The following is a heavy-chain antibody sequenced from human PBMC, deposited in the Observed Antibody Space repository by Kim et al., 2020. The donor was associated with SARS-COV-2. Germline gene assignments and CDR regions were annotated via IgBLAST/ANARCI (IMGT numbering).Heavy chain of an antibody. D-gene: IGHD3-10*01. CDR1: GGSFSGYY. Sequence: SETLSLTCAVYGGSFSGYYWSWIRQPPGKGLEWIGEINHSGSTNYNPSLKSRVTISVDTSKNQFSLKLSSVTAADTAVYYCARKPRYYYGSGSRPPSRYFDYWGQGTLVTVSS. CDR2: INHSGST. CDR3: ARKPRYYYGSGSRPPSRYFDY. V-gene: IGHV4-34*01. J-gene: IGHJ4*02.